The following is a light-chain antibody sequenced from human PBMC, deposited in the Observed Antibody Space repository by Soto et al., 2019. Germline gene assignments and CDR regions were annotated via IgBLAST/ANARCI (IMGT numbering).Light chain of an antibody. Sequence: EIVLTQSPGTLSLSPGERATLSCRSSQSISNNYLAWYQHKPGQAPRLLIYGSSNRATGIPDRFSGSESGTDFTLTISRLEPEDFEVYYCPQSSTLCPKFDQGTKVEIK. CDR1: QSISNNY. CDR3: PQSSTLCPK. J-gene: IGKJ1*01. V-gene: IGKV3-20*01. CDR2: GSS.